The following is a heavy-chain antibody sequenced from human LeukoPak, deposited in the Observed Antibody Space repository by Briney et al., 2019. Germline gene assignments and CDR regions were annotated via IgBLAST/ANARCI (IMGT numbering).Heavy chain of an antibody. CDR2: ISGSGGST. V-gene: IGHV3-23*01. CDR1: GFTFGSYA. Sequence: PGGSLRLSCAASGFTFGSYAVTWVRQAPGKGLDWVSAISGSGGSTYYADSVKGRFTISRDSSKNTLYLQMNSLRAEDTAVYYCAKDRIVATTSYYYAMDVWGKGTTVTISS. CDR3: AKDRIVATTSYYYAMDV. D-gene: IGHD5-12*01. J-gene: IGHJ6*04.